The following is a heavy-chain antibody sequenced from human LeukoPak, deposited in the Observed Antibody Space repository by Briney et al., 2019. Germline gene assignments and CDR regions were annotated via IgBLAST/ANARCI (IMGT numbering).Heavy chain of an antibody. CDR3: ARHSDYVWGSYGY. J-gene: IGHJ4*02. Sequence: HGESLKISCKGSEYSFTSYWIGWVRQMPGKGLEWMGIIYPGDSDTRYSPSFQGQVTISADKSISTAYLQWSSLKASDTAMYYCARHSDYVWGSYGYWGQGTLVTVSS. D-gene: IGHD3-16*01. V-gene: IGHV5-51*01. CDR2: IYPGDSDT. CDR1: EYSFTSYW.